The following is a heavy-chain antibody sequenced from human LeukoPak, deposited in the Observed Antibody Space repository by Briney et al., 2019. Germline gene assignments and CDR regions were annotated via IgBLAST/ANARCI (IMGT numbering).Heavy chain of an antibody. CDR2: ISWNSGSI. CDR3: VKAPSLQGAFDI. CDR1: GFTFGDYA. J-gene: IGHJ3*02. D-gene: IGHD4-11*01. V-gene: IGHV3-9*01. Sequence: PGGSLRLSSAASGFTFGDYAMHWVRQAPGKGLEWVSGISWNSGSIGYADSVKGRFTISRDNAKNSLYLQMSSLRPEDTAFYYCVKAPSLQGAFDIWGQGTMVTVSS.